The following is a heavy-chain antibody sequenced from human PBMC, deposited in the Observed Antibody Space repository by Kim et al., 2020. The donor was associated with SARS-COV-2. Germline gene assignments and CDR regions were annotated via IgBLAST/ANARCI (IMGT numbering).Heavy chain of an antibody. Sequence: SETLSLTCTVSGGSISSNSYYWGWVRQPPGKGLEWLGSIYYSGTAYYNPSLKSRVTISVDTSKNQFSLKLSSVPAADTAVYYCVVNVDTATTSAFDIWGQGTMVTVSS. J-gene: IGHJ3*02. V-gene: IGHV4-39*07. CDR2: IYYSGTA. CDR1: GGSISSNSYY. CDR3: VVNVDTATTSAFDI. D-gene: IGHD5-18*01.